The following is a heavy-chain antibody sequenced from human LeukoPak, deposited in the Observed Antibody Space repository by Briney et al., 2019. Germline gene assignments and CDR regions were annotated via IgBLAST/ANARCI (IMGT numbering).Heavy chain of an antibody. CDR1: GFTFSSYA. CDR2: IRDSGSST. J-gene: IGHJ4*02. V-gene: IGHV3-23*01. Sequence: GGSLRLSCAASGFTFSSYAMSRVRQAPGKGLEWVSAIRDSGSSTHYADSVKGRFTTSRDNSKNTLFLQMNSLRAEDTAIYYCAKYGPQDSGSSHFDYWGQGALVTVSS. CDR3: AKYGPQDSGSSHFDY. D-gene: IGHD1-26*01.